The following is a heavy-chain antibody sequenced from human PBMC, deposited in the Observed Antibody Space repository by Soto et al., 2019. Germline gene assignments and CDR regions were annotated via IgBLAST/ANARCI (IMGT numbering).Heavy chain of an antibody. CDR2: IRGKDGRT. D-gene: IGHD3-16*01. V-gene: IGHV3-23*01. CDR1: GFTFSTFD. CDR3: VKGAWLDY. J-gene: IGHJ4*02. Sequence: HPGGSLRLSCAASGFTFSTFDMTWVRQAPGKGLEWVSLIRGKDGRTNYADRVKGRFTISRDNSKNMLYLQMNSLRVEDTAVYFCVKGAWLDYWGQGNMVTVS.